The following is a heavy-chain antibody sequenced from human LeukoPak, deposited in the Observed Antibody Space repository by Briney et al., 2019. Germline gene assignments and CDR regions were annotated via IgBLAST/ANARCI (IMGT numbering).Heavy chain of an antibody. CDR3: AREGYCSSTSCYTLGDAFDI. V-gene: IGHV3-53*01. J-gene: IGHJ3*02. Sequence: PGGSLRLSCAASGFTVSSNYMSWVRQAPGEGLEWVSVIYSGGSTYYADSVKGRFTISRDNSKNTLYLQMNSLRAEDTAVYYCAREGYCSSTSCYTLGDAFDIWGQGTMVTVSS. D-gene: IGHD2-2*02. CDR1: GFTVSSNY. CDR2: IYSGGST.